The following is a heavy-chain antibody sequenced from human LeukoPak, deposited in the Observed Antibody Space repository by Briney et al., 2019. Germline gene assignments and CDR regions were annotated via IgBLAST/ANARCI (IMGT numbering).Heavy chain of an antibody. V-gene: IGHV4-59*08. Sequence: SETLSLTCTVSGGSISSYYWSWIRQPPGKGLEWIGYIYYSGSTNYNPSLKSRVTISVDTSKNQFSLKLSSVTAADTAVYYCARLVRAGYYFDYWGQGTLVTVSS. J-gene: IGHJ4*02. CDR3: ARLVRAGYYFDY. D-gene: IGHD3-10*01. CDR2: IYYSGST. CDR1: GGSISSYY.